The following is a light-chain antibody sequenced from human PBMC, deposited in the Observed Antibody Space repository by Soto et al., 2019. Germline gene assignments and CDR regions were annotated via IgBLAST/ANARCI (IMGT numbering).Light chain of an antibody. V-gene: IGKV3-15*01. CDR2: GAS. J-gene: IGKJ1*01. CDR1: QSVSSY. CDR3: HQSNNWWG. Sequence: EIVMTQSPSTLSVSPGERATLSCRASQSVSSYVAWYQQKPGQAPRLLIYGASTRATGIPARFSGSGSGTEFTLTISSLQSEDFAVYYCHQSNNWWGFGQGTKVDI.